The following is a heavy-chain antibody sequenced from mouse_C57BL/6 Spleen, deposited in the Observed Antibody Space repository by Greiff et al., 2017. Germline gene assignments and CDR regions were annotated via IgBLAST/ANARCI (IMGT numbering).Heavy chain of an antibody. J-gene: IGHJ4*01. V-gene: IGHV1-26*01. CDR2: INPNNGGT. CDR3: ARDDEGYAMDY. CDR1: GYTFTDYY. D-gene: IGHD2-12*01. Sequence: EVQLQQPGPELVKPGASVKISCKASGYTFTDYYMNWVKQSHGKSLEWIGDINPNNGGTSYNQKFKGKATLTVDKSSSTAYMELRSLTSEDSAVYYGARDDEGYAMDYWGQGTSVTVSS.